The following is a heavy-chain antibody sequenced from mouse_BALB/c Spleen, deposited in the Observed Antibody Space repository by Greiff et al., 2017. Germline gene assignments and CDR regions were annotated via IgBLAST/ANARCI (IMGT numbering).Heavy chain of an antibody. CDR3: TRAITTVVEAMDY. CDR1: GFTFSSYT. CDR2: ISSGGSYT. Sequence: EVQGVESGGGLVKPGGSLKLSCAASGFTFSSYTMSWVRQTPEKRLEWVATISSGGSYTYYPDSVKGRFTISRDNAKNTLYLQMSSLKSEDTAMYYCTRAITTVVEAMDYWGQGTSVTVSS. J-gene: IGHJ4*01. V-gene: IGHV5-6-4*01. D-gene: IGHD1-1*01.